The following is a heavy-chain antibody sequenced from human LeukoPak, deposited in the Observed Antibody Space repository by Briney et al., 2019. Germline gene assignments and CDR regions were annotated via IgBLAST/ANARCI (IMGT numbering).Heavy chain of an antibody. Sequence: PGGSLRLSCAVSGFTVSSNYMGWVRQAPGKGLEWVSLIYSGGNTYYADSVKGRFTISRDTSKNTLFLQMNSLRAEDTALYVCARIKVITMVHGLIITSAFFDYWGQGTLVTVXS. CDR3: ARIKVITMVHGLIITSAFFDY. D-gene: IGHD3-10*01. V-gene: IGHV3-53*01. CDR2: IYSGGNT. CDR1: GFTVSSNY. J-gene: IGHJ4*02.